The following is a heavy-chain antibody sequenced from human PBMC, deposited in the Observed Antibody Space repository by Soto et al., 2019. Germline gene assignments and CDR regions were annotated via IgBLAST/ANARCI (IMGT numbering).Heavy chain of an antibody. J-gene: IGHJ5*02. V-gene: IGHV1-18*01. D-gene: IGHD2-15*01. Sequence: GASVKVSCKASGYTFTSYGISWVRQAPGQGLEWMGWISAYNGNTNYAQKLQGRVTMTTDTSTSTAYMELRSLRSDDTAVCYCAREVGQGYCSGGSCYWFDPWGQGTLVTVSS. CDR3: AREVGQGYCSGGSCYWFDP. CDR2: ISAYNGNT. CDR1: GYTFTSYG.